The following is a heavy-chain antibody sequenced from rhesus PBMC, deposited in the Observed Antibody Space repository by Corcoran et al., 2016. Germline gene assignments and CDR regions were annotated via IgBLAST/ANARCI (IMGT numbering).Heavy chain of an antibody. CDR3: TSGYSGSWNSLP. Sequence: DVQLVESGGGLVKPGGSLRLSCVASGFTFSSYEMHWVRQAPGKGLEWVSVISESGGTIYYADSVKGRFTISRYNAKNSLFLQMNSLRAEDTAVYYCTSGYSGSWNSLPWGQGVLVTVSS. D-gene: IGHD6-25*01. V-gene: IGHV3-100*02. CDR2: ISESGGTI. CDR1: GFTFSSYE. J-gene: IGHJ4*01.